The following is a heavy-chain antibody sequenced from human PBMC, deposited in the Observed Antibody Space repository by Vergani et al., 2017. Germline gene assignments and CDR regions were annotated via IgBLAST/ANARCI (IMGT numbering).Heavy chain of an antibody. CDR1: GVTFDDYT. Sequence: EVQLVESGGVVVQPGGSLRLSCAASGVTFDDYTMHWVRQAPGKGLEWVSLISWDGGSTYYADSVKGRFTISRDNSKNSLYLQMNSLRTEDTALYYCAKESGYDILTGYDDAFDIWGQGTMVTVSS. D-gene: IGHD3-9*01. V-gene: IGHV3-43*01. CDR3: AKESGYDILTGYDDAFDI. J-gene: IGHJ3*02. CDR2: ISWDGGST.